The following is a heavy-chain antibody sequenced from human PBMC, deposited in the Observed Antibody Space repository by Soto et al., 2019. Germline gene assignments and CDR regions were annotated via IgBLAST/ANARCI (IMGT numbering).Heavy chain of an antibody. CDR1: GGSISSSSYY. J-gene: IGHJ4*02. V-gene: IGHV4-39*01. CDR3: ARGYYGSGSYYNLRENDY. CDR2: IYYSGST. Sequence: PSDTLSLTCTVSGGSISSSSYYWGWIRQPPGKGLEWIGSIYYSGSTYYNPSLKSRVTISVDTSKNQFSLKLSSVTAADTAVYYCARGYYGSGSYYNLRENDYWGQGTLVTVSS. D-gene: IGHD3-10*01.